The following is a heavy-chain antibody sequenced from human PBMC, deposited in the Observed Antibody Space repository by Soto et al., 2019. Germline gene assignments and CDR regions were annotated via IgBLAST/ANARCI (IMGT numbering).Heavy chain of an antibody. D-gene: IGHD3-3*01. CDR2: ISYDGSNK. Sequence: GGSLRLSCAASGFTFSSCAMHWVRQAPGKGLEWVALISYDGSNKYYADSVKGRFTISRDNSRNTLYLQMNSLRAEDTAVYYCARDKRDLRFLEWSYYFDYWGQGTLVTVSS. J-gene: IGHJ4*02. CDR3: ARDKRDLRFLEWSYYFDY. CDR1: GFTFSSCA. V-gene: IGHV3-30-3*01.